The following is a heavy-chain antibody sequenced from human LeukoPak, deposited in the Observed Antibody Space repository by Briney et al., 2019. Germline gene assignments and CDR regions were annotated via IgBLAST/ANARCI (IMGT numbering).Heavy chain of an antibody. V-gene: IGHV1-46*01. Sequence: GASVKVSCKASGYTFIRYNIHWLRQAPGQGLEWMGVINPSGGSTSHAQKFQGRVTLTRDTSTSTIYMEMSSLRSEDTAVYYCARDSGGYCSSTSCASYGMDVWGQGTTVTVSS. CDR3: ARDSGGYCSSTSCASYGMDV. J-gene: IGHJ6*02. CDR2: INPSGGST. D-gene: IGHD2-2*01. CDR1: GYTFIRYN.